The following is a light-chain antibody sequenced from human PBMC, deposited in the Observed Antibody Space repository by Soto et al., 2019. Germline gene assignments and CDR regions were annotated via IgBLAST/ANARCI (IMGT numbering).Light chain of an antibody. CDR2: DVS. V-gene: IGLV2-14*01. CDR3: SSYTSSGTLYV. J-gene: IGLJ1*01. CDR1: SSDVGGYNY. Sequence: QSGLTQPASVSGSPGQSITISCTGTSSDVGGYNYVSWYQQHPGKAPKLMIYDVSNRPSGVSNRFSGSKSGNTASLTISGLQAEDEADYYCSSYTSSGTLYVFGTGTKLTVL.